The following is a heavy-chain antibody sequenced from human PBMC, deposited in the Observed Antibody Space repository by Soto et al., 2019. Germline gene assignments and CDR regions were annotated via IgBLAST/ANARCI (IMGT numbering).Heavy chain of an antibody. D-gene: IGHD2-15*01. Sequence: QVQLQESGPGLVKPSQTLSLTCTVSGGSISSENYYWSWIRQPPGKGLVWIGYIYDSGSTSSNPSLNRRLTPSVDTPKTQFSLKLSSVTAADTAVYYCATVRWYGDYSDYWGQGTMVTGSS. V-gene: IGHV4-30-4*08. CDR2: IYDSGST. CDR1: GGSISSENYY. CDR3: ATVRWYGDYSDY. J-gene: IGHJ4*02.